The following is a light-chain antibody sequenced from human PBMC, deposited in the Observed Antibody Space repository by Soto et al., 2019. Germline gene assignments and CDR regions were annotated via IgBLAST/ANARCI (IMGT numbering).Light chain of an antibody. CDR2: GAS. CDR1: QSVSSN. V-gene: IGKV3-15*01. J-gene: IGKJ2*01. CDR3: QQYNNWPMYT. Sequence: EIVMTQSPATLSVSPWERATLSCRASQSVSSNLAWYQQKPGQAPRLLIYGASTRDTGIPARFSDSGSGTEFTLTISSLQSEDFAVYYCQQYNNWPMYTFGQGTKLEIK.